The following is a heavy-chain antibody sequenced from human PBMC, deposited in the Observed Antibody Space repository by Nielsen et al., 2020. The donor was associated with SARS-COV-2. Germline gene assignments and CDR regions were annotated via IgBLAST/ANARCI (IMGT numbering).Heavy chain of an antibody. CDR3: ASELDDYAFDV. D-gene: IGHD3-16*01. Sequence: GESLKISCAASGFTFSSYWMSWVRQAPGKGLEWVSYISSSGATIHNADSVKGRFTISRDNAKNSLYLQINSLRAEDTAVYYCASELDDYAFDVWGQGTMVTVSS. V-gene: IGHV3-48*04. CDR1: GFTFSSYW. CDR2: ISSSGATI. J-gene: IGHJ3*01.